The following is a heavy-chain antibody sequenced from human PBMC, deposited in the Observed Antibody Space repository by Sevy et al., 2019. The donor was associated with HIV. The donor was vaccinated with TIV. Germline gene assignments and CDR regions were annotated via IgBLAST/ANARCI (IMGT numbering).Heavy chain of an antibody. D-gene: IGHD3-3*01. CDR1: GFTFSKAW. V-gene: IGHV3-15*01. CDR3: TTKKDFWSGYFYFDY. CDR2: IKSNTDGGTT. J-gene: IGHJ4*02. Sequence: GGSLRLSCAASGFTFSKAWMSWVHQAPGKGLEWVGRIKSNTDGGTTDYAEPVKGRFTISRDDSKNTLYLQVNSLKTDDTAVYYCTTKKDFWSGYFYFDYWGQGTLVTVSS.